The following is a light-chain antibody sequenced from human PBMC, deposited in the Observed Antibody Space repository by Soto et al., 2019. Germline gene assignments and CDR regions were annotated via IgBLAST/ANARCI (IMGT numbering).Light chain of an antibody. Sequence: EIVMTQSPATLSVSPGERATLSFRSSQSVGSDLAWYQQKPGQAPRLVIYDIFTSATGVPTRISGSGSGTEFTLTISSLQSEDFAVYYGQQYTSWPLTVGGGTKVEIK. V-gene: IGKV3D-15*01. J-gene: IGKJ4*01. CDR1: QSVGSD. CDR3: QQYTSWPLT. CDR2: DIF.